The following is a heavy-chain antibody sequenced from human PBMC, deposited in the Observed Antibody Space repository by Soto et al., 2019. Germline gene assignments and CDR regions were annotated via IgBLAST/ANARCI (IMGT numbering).Heavy chain of an antibody. Sequence: ASVKVSCKVSGYTLTELSMHWVRQAPGKGLEWMGGFDPEDGETIYAQKFQGRVTMTEDTSTDTAYMELSSLRSEDTAVYYCATITFDDPLYYFDYWGQGTLVTVSS. CDR2: FDPEDGET. CDR1: GYTLTELS. V-gene: IGHV1-24*01. D-gene: IGHD3-16*01. J-gene: IGHJ4*02. CDR3: ATITFDDPLYYFDY.